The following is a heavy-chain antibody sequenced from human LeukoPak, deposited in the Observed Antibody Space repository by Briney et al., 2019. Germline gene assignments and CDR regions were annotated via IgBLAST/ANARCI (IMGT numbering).Heavy chain of an antibody. D-gene: IGHD3-9*01. CDR3: ATAGDILTGYYFDY. CDR2: FDPEDGET. V-gene: IGHV1-24*01. CDR1: GYTLTEIS. J-gene: IGHJ4*02. Sequence: ASVKVSCKVAGYTLTEISMHWERQGPGKGLEWMGGFDPEDGETIYAQKFQGRVTMTEDTSTDTAYMELSSLRSEDTAVYYCATAGDILTGYYFDYWGQGTLVTVSS.